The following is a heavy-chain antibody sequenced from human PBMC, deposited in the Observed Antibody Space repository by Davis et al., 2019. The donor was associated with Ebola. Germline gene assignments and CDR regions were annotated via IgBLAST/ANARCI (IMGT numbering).Heavy chain of an antibody. CDR2: IYRGGST. Sequence: GESLKISCTASGFNVSGNCMSWVRQAPGKGLEWVAVIYRGGSTYYADSVKGRFTISRDNSKDTVHLQMNSLRADDTAIYYCARASSSFDSGSYWAHYFDSWGQGSLVAVS. CDR1: GFNVSGNC. J-gene: IGHJ4*02. D-gene: IGHD3-10*01. CDR3: ARASSSFDSGSYWAHYFDS. V-gene: IGHV3-53*01.